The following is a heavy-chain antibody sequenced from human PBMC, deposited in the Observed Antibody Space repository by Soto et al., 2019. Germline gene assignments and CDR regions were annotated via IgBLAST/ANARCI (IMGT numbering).Heavy chain of an antibody. CDR2: ISYDGSNK. Sequence: QVQLVESGGGVVQPGRSLRLSCAASGFTFSSYAMHWVRQAPGKGLEWVAVISYDGSNKYYADSVKGRFTISRDNSKNTLYLQMNSLRAEDTAVYYCAIGQWLDYGGQGTLVTVSS. CDR3: AIGQWLDY. V-gene: IGHV3-30-3*01. D-gene: IGHD6-19*01. CDR1: GFTFSSYA. J-gene: IGHJ4*02.